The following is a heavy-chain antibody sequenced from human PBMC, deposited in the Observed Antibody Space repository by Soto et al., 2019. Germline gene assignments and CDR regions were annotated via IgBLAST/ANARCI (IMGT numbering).Heavy chain of an antibody. CDR3: ANSFRSGLLWFGELSTVDY. D-gene: IGHD3-10*01. CDR2: ISDRGDRT. J-gene: IGHJ4*02. CDR1: GFTFSSYA. Sequence: EVQVLESGGGLVQPGGSLRLSCAASGFTFSSYAMNWVRQAPGKGLEWVSAISDRGDRTYFTDSVKGRFTISRDNSKNTLYLQMNSLIAEDTAVYYCANSFRSGLLWFGELSTVDYWGQGTLVIVSS. V-gene: IGHV3-23*01.